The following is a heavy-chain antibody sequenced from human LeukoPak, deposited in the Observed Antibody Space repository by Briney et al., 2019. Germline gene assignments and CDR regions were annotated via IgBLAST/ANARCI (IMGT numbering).Heavy chain of an antibody. J-gene: IGHJ3*02. D-gene: IGHD1-7*01. CDR2: IDYSGSP. Sequence: SETLSLTCTVSGGSVSNSNYCWGWIRQPPGKQLEWIGSIDYSGSPLYNPSLKSRVTISVDTSKNQFSLKLSSVTAADTAAYYCARPLDCNYEGTAFDIWGQGTMVTVSS. CDR3: ARPLDCNYEGTAFDI. CDR1: GGSVSNSNYC. V-gene: IGHV4-39*01.